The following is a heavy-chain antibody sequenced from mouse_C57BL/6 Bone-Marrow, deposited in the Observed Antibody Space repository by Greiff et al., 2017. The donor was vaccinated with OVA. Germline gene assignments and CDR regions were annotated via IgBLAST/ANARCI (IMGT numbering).Heavy chain of an antibody. V-gene: IGHV7-3*01. CDR2: IRNKANGYTT. CDR1: GFTFTDYY. J-gene: IGHJ4*01. Sequence: EVKLVESGGGLVQPGGSLSLSCAASGFTFTDYYMSWVRQPPGKALEWLGFIRNKANGYTTEYSASVKGRFTISRDNSQSILYLQMNALRAEDSATYYCARFPLTTGSVGYAMDYWGQGTSVTVSS. D-gene: IGHD1-1*01. CDR3: ARFPLTTGSVGYAMDY.